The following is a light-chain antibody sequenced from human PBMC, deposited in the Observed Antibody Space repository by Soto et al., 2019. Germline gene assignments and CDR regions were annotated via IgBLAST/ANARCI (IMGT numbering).Light chain of an antibody. J-gene: IGLJ2*01. CDR2: EGS. Sequence: QSALTQPASVSGSPGQSITISCTGASSDVGSSNLVSWYQHHPGKAPKLMIHEGSKRPSGVSNRFSGSKSGNTASLTISGLQAEDEADYYCCSFAGSSTYVVFGGGTKVTVL. CDR3: CSFAGSSTYVV. CDR1: SSDVGSSNL. V-gene: IGLV2-23*01.